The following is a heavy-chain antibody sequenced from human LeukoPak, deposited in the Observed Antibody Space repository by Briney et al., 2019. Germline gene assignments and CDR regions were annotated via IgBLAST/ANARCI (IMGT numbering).Heavy chain of an antibody. CDR1: GFTFSNFA. D-gene: IGHD1-26*01. J-gene: IGHJ4*02. Sequence: GGSLRLSCAASGFTFSNFAMSWVRQAPGKGLEWVSSVNDNGAYTFYPDSVKGRFTISRDNSKNTLYLQMNSLRAEDTAVYYCAKARGLYSGSHYFDYWGQGTLVTVSS. V-gene: IGHV3-23*01. CDR2: VNDNGAYT. CDR3: AKARGLYSGSHYFDY.